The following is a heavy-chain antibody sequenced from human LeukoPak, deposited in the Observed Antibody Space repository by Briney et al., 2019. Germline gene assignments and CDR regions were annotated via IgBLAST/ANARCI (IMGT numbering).Heavy chain of an antibody. Sequence: ESGPTLVKPTQTLTLTCDFSGFSLTTTGVGVGWIRQPPGKALEWLGSMYWDGDKRYRPSLKTRLTITKDTSKDQVVLTMTDMDPVDTATYYCARSIGDLGYWGQGILVTVSS. CDR1: GFSLTTTGVG. J-gene: IGHJ4*02. CDR3: ARSIGDLGY. D-gene: IGHD3-10*01. V-gene: IGHV2-5*02. CDR2: MYWDGDK.